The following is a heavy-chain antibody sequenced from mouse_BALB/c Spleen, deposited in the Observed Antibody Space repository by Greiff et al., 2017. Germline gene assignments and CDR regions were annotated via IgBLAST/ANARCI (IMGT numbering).Heavy chain of an antibody. CDR3: TRSGYGSNPYDMDY. D-gene: IGHD1-1*01. J-gene: IGHJ4*01. V-gene: IGHV2-2*02. CDR2: IWSAGST. CDR1: GFSLTSYG. Sequence: QVQLKESGPGLVQPSQSLSITCTASGFSLTSYGVHWVRQCPGKGLEWLGVIWSAGSTDYNAAFLSRLSISKDDSTTQVFFKMNSLQANDTAVDYCTRSGYGSNPYDMDYWGQGTTVTVSS.